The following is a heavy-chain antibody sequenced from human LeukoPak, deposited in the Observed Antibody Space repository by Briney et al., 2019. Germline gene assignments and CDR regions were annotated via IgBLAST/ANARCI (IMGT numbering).Heavy chain of an antibody. Sequence: GGSLRLSCAASGFTFSSYSMNWVRQIPGQGLEWVSSISSSSNYIYYADSVEGRFTISRDNARNSLYLQMNSLRAEDTAVYYCARVSRGPHPYYYDSSGYMDYWGQGTLVTVSS. CDR2: ISSSSNYI. CDR1: GFTFSSYS. CDR3: ARVSRGPHPYYYDSSGYMDY. D-gene: IGHD3-22*01. V-gene: IGHV3-21*04. J-gene: IGHJ4*02.